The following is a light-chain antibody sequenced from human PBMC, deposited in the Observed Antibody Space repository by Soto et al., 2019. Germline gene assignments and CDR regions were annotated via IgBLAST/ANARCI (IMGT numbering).Light chain of an antibody. V-gene: IGKV3-20*01. CDR1: QSVSSNN. CDR2: GAA. J-gene: IGKJ3*01. Sequence: EIVLTQSPGTLSLSPGERATLSCRASQSVSSNNLAWYQQKPGQSPRLLIYGAASRAIGIPDRFNGSGSETTFTLTISRLQPEDFALYYCQQYNGSPFTFGPGTKVDIK. CDR3: QQYNGSPFT.